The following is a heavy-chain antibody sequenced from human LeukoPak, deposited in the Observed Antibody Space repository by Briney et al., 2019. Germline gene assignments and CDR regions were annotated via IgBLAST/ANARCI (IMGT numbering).Heavy chain of an antibody. CDR3: ARYGSGSYFSGYYYYYGMDV. CDR1: GFSLSTSGVG. V-gene: IGHV2-5*02. CDR2: IYWDDDK. Sequence: SGPTLVNPTQTLTLTCTFSGFSLSTSGVGVGWIRQPPGNALEWLALIYWDDDKRYSPSLKSRLTITKDTSKNQVVLTMTNMDPVDTATYYCARYGSGSYFSGYYYYYGMDVWGQGTTVTVSS. J-gene: IGHJ6*02. D-gene: IGHD3-10*01.